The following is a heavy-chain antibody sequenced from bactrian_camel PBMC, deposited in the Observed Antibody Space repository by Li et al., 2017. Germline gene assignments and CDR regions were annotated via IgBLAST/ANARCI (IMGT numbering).Heavy chain of an antibody. J-gene: IGHJ4*01. V-gene: IGHV3-1*01. CDR3: ARGPVEMGWGNNY. Sequence: VQLVESGGGLVQPGGSLRLSCAASGFIFADYAMGWIRQAPGREREGVATVDPDGSSGYADSVKGRFTISRDNAKNTVYLQMNAVKSEDTALHYCARGPVEMGWGNNYWGQGTQVTVS. D-gene: IGHD5*01. CDR1: GFIFADYA. CDR2: VDPDGSS.